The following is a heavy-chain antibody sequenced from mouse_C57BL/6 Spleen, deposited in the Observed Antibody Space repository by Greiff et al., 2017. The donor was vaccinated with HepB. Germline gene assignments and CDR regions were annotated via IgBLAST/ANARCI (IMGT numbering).Heavy chain of an antibody. J-gene: IGHJ3*01. Sequence: QVHVKQPGAELVRPGSSVKLSCKASGYTFTSYWMHWVKQRPIQGLEWIGNIDPSDSETHYNQKFKDKATLTVDKSSSTAYMQLSSLTSEDSAVYYCARGREAGTEAWFADWGQGTLVTVSA. CDR3: ARGREAGTEAWFAD. D-gene: IGHD3-2*02. CDR1: GYTFTSYW. V-gene: IGHV1-52*01. CDR2: IDPSDSET.